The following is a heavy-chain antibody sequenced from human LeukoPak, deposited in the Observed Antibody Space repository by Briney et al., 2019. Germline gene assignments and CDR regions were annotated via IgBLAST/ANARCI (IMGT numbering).Heavy chain of an antibody. J-gene: IGHJ4*02. CDR2: IRYDGSNK. V-gene: IGHV3-30*02. Sequence: GGSLRLSCAASGFTFSSYGMHWVRQAPGKGLEWVAFIRYDGSNKYYADSVKGRFTISRDNSKNTLYLQMNSLRAEDTAVYYCATVKSQITIFGVVTDYWGQGTLVTVSS. CDR1: GFTFSSYG. D-gene: IGHD3-3*01. CDR3: ATVKSQITIFGVVTDY.